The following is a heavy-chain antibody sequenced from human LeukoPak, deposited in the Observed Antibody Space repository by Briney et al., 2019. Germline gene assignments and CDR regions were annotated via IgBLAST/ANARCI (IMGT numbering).Heavy chain of an antibody. CDR3: AKGHYDDSSGQYFDY. CDR2: IKHDGSEI. V-gene: IGHV3-7*01. J-gene: IGHJ4*02. CDR1: GFTFSNYW. Sequence: GGSLRLSCAASGFTFSNYWMGWVRQAPGKGLEWVANIKHDGSEIYYVDFVKGRFTISRDTAKDSLYLQMNSLRAEDTAVYYCAKGHYDDSSGQYFDYWGQGTPVTVSS. D-gene: IGHD3-22*01.